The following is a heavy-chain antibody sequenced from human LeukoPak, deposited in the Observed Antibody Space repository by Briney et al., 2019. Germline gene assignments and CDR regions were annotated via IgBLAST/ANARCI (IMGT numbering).Heavy chain of an antibody. CDR2: IWYDGSNK. CDR1: GFTFSSYG. J-gene: IGHJ4*02. D-gene: IGHD1-26*01. Sequence: GGPLRLSCAASGFTFSSYGMHWVRQAPGKGLEWVAVIWYDGSNKYYADSVKGRFTISRDNSKNTLYLQMNSLRAEDTAVYCCAAHHGELGYFDYWGQGTLVTVSS. CDR3: AAHHGELGYFDY. V-gene: IGHV3-33*01.